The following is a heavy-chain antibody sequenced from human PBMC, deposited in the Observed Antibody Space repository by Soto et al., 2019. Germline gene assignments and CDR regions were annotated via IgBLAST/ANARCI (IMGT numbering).Heavy chain of an antibody. D-gene: IGHD4-17*01. V-gene: IGHV4-30-4*01. Sequence: KPSETLSLTCTVSCGSISSGDYYWSWIRQPPGKGLEWIGYIYYSGSTYYNPSLKSRVTISVDTSKDQFSLKLSSVTAADTAVYYCARELGDYFWFEPWGQGPLVTVPS. J-gene: IGHJ5*02. CDR2: IYYSGST. CDR1: CGSISSGDYY. CDR3: ARELGDYFWFEP.